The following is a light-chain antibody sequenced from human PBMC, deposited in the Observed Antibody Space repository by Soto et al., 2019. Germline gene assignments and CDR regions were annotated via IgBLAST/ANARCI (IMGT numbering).Light chain of an antibody. CDR2: DDA. Sequence: SYELTQPPSVSVAPGQTVRITCGGAKIGSKSVHWYQQRPGQAPVLVVYDDADRPSGIPERVSGSNSGNTATLTISRVEAGDEADYYCHVWDNSDLSLFGGGTKVTVL. J-gene: IGLJ3*02. CDR3: HVWDNSDLSL. V-gene: IGLV3-21*02. CDR1: KIGSKS.